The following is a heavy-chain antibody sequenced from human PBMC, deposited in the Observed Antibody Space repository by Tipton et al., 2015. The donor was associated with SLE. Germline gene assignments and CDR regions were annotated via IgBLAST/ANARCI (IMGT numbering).Heavy chain of an antibody. Sequence: TLSLTCAVSGGSISSSNWWSWVRQPPGKGLEWIGDIYHSGSTNYNPSLKSRVTISVDTSKNQFSLKLSSVTAADTAVYYCASSTSCYTYWYFDLWGRGTLVTVSS. CDR3: ASSTSCYTYWYFDL. CDR2: IYHSGST. D-gene: IGHD2-2*01. CDR1: GGSISSSNW. J-gene: IGHJ2*01. V-gene: IGHV4-4*02.